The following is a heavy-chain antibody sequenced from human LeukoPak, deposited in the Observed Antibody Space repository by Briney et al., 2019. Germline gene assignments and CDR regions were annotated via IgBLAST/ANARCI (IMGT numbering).Heavy chain of an antibody. CDR3: ARGRGIRFLEWLLYPYNWFDP. D-gene: IGHD3-3*01. J-gene: IGHJ5*02. Sequence: ASVKVSCKASGYTFTGYYMHWVRQAPGQGLEWMGWINPNSGGTNYAQKFQGRVTMTRDTSISTAYMELSRLRSEDTAVYYCARGRGIRFLEWLLYPYNWFDPWGQGTLVTVSS. CDR1: GYTFTGYY. CDR2: INPNSGGT. V-gene: IGHV1-2*02.